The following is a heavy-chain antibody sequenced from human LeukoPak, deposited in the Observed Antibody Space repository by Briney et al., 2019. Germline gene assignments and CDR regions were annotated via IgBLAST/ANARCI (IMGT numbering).Heavy chain of an antibody. Sequence: GGSLRLSCAASGFTFSSYGMHWVRQAPGKGLEWVAFIRYDGSNKYYADSVKGRFTISRDNSKNTLYLQMNSLRAEDTAVYYCARLLSNYFDYWGQGTLVTVSS. CDR2: IRYDGSNK. CDR1: GFTFSSYG. D-gene: IGHD2-15*01. J-gene: IGHJ4*02. CDR3: ARLLSNYFDY. V-gene: IGHV3-30*02.